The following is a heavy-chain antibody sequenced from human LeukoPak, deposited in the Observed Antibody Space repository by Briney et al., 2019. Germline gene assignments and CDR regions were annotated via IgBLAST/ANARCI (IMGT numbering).Heavy chain of an antibody. J-gene: IGHJ4*02. CDR3: ARAGRYYDILTGYTAIYYFDY. Sequence: ASVKVSCKASGYTFTSYAMNWVRQAPGQGLEWMGWINTNTGNPTYAQGFTGRFVFSLDTSVSTAYLQISSLKAEDTAVYYCARAGRYYDILTGYTAIYYFDYWGQGTLVTVSS. D-gene: IGHD3-9*01. CDR2: INTNTGNP. V-gene: IGHV7-4-1*02. CDR1: GYTFTSYA.